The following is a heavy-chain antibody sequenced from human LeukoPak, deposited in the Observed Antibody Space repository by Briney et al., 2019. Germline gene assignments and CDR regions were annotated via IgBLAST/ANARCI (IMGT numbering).Heavy chain of an antibody. Sequence: GGSLRLSCAASGFSISSYWMHWVRQVPGKGLVWVSRISPDGSTTGYADSVKGRFTASRDNARNTLYLQINSLRAEDSAVYYCARDYSSSSWGQGTLVTVSS. CDR1: GFSISSYW. J-gene: IGHJ5*02. V-gene: IGHV3-74*01. CDR2: ISPDGSTT. D-gene: IGHD6-6*01. CDR3: ARDYSSSS.